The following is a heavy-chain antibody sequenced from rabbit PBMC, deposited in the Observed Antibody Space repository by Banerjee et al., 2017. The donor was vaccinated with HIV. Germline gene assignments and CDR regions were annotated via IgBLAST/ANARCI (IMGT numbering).Heavy chain of an antibody. CDR2: IYADFSGST. CDR3: ARGSATMTMVITGYYLGL. J-gene: IGHJ3*01. CDR1: GFSFSNKVV. D-gene: IGHD2-1*01. V-gene: IGHV1S45*01. Sequence: EQLEESGGGLVKPEGSLKLSCTASGFSFSNKVVMCWVRQAPGKGLECIACIYADFSGSTYYASWAKGRFTISKTSSTTVTLQMTSLTAADTATYFCARGSATMTMVITGYYLGLWGQGTLVTVS.